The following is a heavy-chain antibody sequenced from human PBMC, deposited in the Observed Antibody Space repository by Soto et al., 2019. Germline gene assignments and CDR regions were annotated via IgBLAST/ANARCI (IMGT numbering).Heavy chain of an antibody. CDR3: ARGAMLQDAFDI. CDR1: GFTFSSYA. CDR2: ISYDGSNK. V-gene: IGHV3-30-3*01. Sequence: QVQLVESGGGVVQPGRSLRLSCAASGFTFSSYAMHWVRQAPGKGLEWVAVISYDGSNKYYADSVKGRFTISRDNSKNTLYLQMNSLRAEDTAVYYCARGAMLQDAFDIWGQGTMVTVSS. J-gene: IGHJ3*02. D-gene: IGHD3-10*02.